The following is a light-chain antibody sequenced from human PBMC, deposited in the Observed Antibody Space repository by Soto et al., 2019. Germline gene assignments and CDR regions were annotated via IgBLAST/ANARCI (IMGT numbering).Light chain of an antibody. V-gene: IGKV3-20*01. CDR1: QSVSSSY. J-gene: IGKJ1*01. Sequence: EIVLTQSPGTLSLSPGERATLSCRASQSVSSSYLAWFQHKPGQAPRLLIYGISSRATGIPDRFSGSGSGTHFTLTISRLEPEDFAVYYCHQYGTSPNTFGQGTKVEIK. CDR2: GIS. CDR3: HQYGTSPNT.